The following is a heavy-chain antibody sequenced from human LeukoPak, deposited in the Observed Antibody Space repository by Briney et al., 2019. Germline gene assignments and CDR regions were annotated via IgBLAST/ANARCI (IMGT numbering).Heavy chain of an antibody. V-gene: IGHV1-24*01. CDR2: FDPEDGET. CDR1: GYTLTELS. J-gene: IGHJ4*02. CDR3: ATDPYCSSTSCYGGGFDY. D-gene: IGHD2-2*01. Sequence: ASVKVSCKVSGYTLTELSMHWVRQAPGKGLEWMGGFDPEDGETIYAQKFQGRVTMTEDTSTDTAYMELSSLRSEDTAVYYCATDPYCSSTSCYGGGFDYWGQGTLVTVSS.